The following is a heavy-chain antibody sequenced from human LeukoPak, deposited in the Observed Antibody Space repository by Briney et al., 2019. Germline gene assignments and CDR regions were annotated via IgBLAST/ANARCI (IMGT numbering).Heavy chain of an antibody. Sequence: GGSLRLSCAASGFTFSSYAMHWVRQAPGKGLEYVSAISSNGGSTYYANSVKGRFTISRDNAKNSLYLQMNSLRAEDTAVYYCARVAAAGSFFIDYWGQGTLVTVSS. CDR3: ARVAAAGSFFIDY. CDR1: GFTFSSYA. D-gene: IGHD6-13*01. CDR2: ISSNGGST. J-gene: IGHJ4*02. V-gene: IGHV3-64*01.